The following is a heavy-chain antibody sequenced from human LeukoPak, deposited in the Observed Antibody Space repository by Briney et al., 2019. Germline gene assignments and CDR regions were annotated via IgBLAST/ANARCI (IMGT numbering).Heavy chain of an antibody. CDR1: GFNLSDYW. CDR3: TRDPGGQWLVLEYFHH. Sequence: PGGSLRLSCAASGFNLSDYWMHWVRQVPGKGLVWVSRINGDGSSAKYADSVKGRFTISRDNAKTTLYLQMNSLRAEDTAVYYCTRDPGGQWLVLEYFHHWGQGTLVTVSS. CDR2: INGDGSSA. D-gene: IGHD6-19*01. J-gene: IGHJ1*01. V-gene: IGHV3-74*03.